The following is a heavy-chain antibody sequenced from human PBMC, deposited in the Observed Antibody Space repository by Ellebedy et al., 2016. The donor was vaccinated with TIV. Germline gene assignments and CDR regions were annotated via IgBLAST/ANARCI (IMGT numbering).Heavy chain of an antibody. CDR3: ARGTHLEGLRFLGQRFDP. J-gene: IGHJ5*02. CDR2: INPSGGST. CDR1: RYTFTSYY. Sequence: ASVKVSXKASRYTFTSYYMHWVRQAPGQGLEWMGIINPSGGSTSYAQKFQGRVTMTRDTSTSTVYMELSSLRSEDTAVYYCARGTHLEGLRFLGQRFDPWGQGTLVTVSS. D-gene: IGHD3-3*01. V-gene: IGHV1-46*01.